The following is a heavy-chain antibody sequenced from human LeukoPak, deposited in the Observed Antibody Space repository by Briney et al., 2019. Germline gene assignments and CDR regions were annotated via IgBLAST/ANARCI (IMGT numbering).Heavy chain of an antibody. J-gene: IGHJ4*02. V-gene: IGHV5-10-1*01. CDR3: ARVIHLGELSLYDH. CDR1: GYSFTTYW. D-gene: IGHD3-16*02. Sequence: GESLKISCKGSGYSFTTYWITWVRQMPGKGLEWMGRIDPSDSYTNYSPSFQGHVTISADKSISTAYLQWSSLKASDTAMYYCARVIHLGELSLYDHWGQGTLVTVSS. CDR2: IDPSDSYT.